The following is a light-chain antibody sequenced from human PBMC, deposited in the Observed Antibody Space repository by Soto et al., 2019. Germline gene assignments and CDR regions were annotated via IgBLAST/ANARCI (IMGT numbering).Light chain of an antibody. V-gene: IGKV1-9*01. CDR1: QGISSY. CDR2: AAS. CDR3: QQLHT. Sequence: DIQLTQSPSFLSASVGDRVTITCRASQGISSYLAWYQQKPGKAPKLLIYAASTLQSGVPSRFSGSGSGTEFTLSISSLQPEDFATYFGQQLHTFGQGTRLEI. J-gene: IGKJ5*01.